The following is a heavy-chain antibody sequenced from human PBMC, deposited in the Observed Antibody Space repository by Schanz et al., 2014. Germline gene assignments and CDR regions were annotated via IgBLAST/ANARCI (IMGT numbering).Heavy chain of an antibody. D-gene: IGHD2-2*01. CDR3: ASAGYDADNSFDP. V-gene: IGHV3-48*01. CDR2: ISSASSTI. Sequence: SAASGFTFSSYSMNCVRHAPGKGLEWVAYISSASSTINYADSVKGRFTISRDNAKNSLFLQMNSLRAEDTAVYYCASAGYDADNSFDPRGQGTIVTVSS. CDR1: GFTFSSYS. J-gene: IGHJ5*02.